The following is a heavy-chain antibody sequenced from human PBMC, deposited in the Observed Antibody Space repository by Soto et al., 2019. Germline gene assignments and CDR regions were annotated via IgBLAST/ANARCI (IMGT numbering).Heavy chain of an antibody. J-gene: IGHJ6*02. CDR1: GDSVSSNSAA. CDR3: ARDRIVWEQWLFHYYGMDV. CDR2: TYYRSKWYN. Sequence: SQTLSLTCAISGDSVSSNSAAWNWIRQSPSRGLEWLGRTYYRSKWYNDYAVSVKSRITINPDTSKNQFSLQLNSVTPEDTAVYYCARDRIVWEQWLFHYYGMDVWGQGTTVTVSS. D-gene: IGHD6-19*01. V-gene: IGHV6-1*01.